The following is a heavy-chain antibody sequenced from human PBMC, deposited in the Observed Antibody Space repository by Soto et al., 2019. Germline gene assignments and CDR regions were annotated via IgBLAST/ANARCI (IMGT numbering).Heavy chain of an antibody. J-gene: IGHJ4*02. D-gene: IGHD1-26*01. V-gene: IGHV1-18*01. CDR2: ISAYNGNT. Sequence: QVQLVQSGAEVKKPGASVKVSCKASGYTFTSYGISWVRQAPGQGLEWMGWISAYNGNTNYAQKVQGRLTMTTDTSTTTAYMELRSLGSDDTAVYYCARDRRRGGNYEAPFDYWGQGTLVTVSS. CDR1: GYTFTSYG. CDR3: ARDRRRGGNYEAPFDY.